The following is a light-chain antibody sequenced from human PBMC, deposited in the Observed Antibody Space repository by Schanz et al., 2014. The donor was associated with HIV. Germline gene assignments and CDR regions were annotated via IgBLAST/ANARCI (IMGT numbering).Light chain of an antibody. CDR3: VAWDDSLNGVV. CDR1: SSNIGSNA. J-gene: IGLJ2*01. V-gene: IGLV1-44*01. Sequence: QSVLTQPPSASGPPGQTVTISCSGSSSNIGSNAVNWYQQLPGTAPKLLIYSNYQRPSGVPDRFSGSKSGTSASLAISGLQSEDEADYYCVAWDDSLNGVVFGGGTKLTVL. CDR2: SNY.